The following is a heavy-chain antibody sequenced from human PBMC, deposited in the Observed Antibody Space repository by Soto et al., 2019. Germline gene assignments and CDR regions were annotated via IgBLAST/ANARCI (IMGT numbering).Heavy chain of an antibody. CDR2: ISAYNGNT. CDR3: ARDIPRIAVAGTYYYYGMDV. D-gene: IGHD6-19*01. J-gene: IGHJ6*02. CDR1: GYTFTSYG. Sequence: RASVKVSCKXSGYTFTSYGISWVRQAPGQGLEWMGWISAYNGNTNYAQKLQGRVTMTTDTSTSTAYMELRSLRSDDTAVYYCARDIPRIAVAGTYYYYGMDVWGQGTTVTVSS. V-gene: IGHV1-18*04.